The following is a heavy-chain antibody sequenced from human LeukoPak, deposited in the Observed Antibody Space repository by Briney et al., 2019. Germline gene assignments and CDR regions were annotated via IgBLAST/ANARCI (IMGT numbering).Heavy chain of an antibody. CDR2: IYYSGST. CDR3: ARAGTAMVTRYFDY. D-gene: IGHD5-18*01. CDR1: GGSISSYY. J-gene: IGHJ4*02. Sequence: SETLSLTCTVSGGSISSYYWSWIRQPPGKGLEWIGYIYYSGSTNYNPSLKSRVTISVDTSKNQFSLKLGSVTAADTAVYYCARAGTAMVTRYFDYWGQGTLVTVSS. V-gene: IGHV4-59*01.